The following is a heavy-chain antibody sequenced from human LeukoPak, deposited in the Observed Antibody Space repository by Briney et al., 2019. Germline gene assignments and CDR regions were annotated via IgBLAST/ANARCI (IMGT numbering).Heavy chain of an antibody. V-gene: IGHV1-46*01. J-gene: IGHJ1*01. Sequence: ASVKVSCKASGYTFTSYYMHWVRQAPGQGLEWMGIINPSGGSTSYAQKFQGRVTMTRDMSTSTVYMELSSLRSEDTAVYYCASELGYCSSTSCYGVRHWGQGTLVTVSS. CDR2: INPSGGST. D-gene: IGHD2-2*01. CDR1: GYTFTSYY. CDR3: ASELGYCSSTSCYGVRH.